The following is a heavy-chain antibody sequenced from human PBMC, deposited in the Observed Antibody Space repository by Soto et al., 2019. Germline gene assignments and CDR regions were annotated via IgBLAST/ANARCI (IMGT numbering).Heavy chain of an antibody. Sequence: GGSLRLSCAASGFTFSSYAMSWVRQAPGKGLEWVSAISGSGGSTYYADSVKGRFTISRDNSKNTLYLQMNSLRAEDTAVYYCAKVDSKDYRTGGYDLRGRYYFDYWGQGTLVTVSS. J-gene: IGHJ4*02. CDR3: AKVDSKDYRTGGYDLRGRYYFDY. CDR2: ISGSGGST. D-gene: IGHD5-12*01. CDR1: GFTFSSYA. V-gene: IGHV3-23*01.